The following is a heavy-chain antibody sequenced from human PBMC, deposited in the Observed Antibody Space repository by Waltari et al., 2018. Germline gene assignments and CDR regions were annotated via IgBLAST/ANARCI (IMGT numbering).Heavy chain of an antibody. CDR1: GYTFTGYY. CDR3: ARDRDYDFWSGYLSSYYYYYGMDV. CDR2: LNPNSGGT. Sequence: QVQLVQSGAEVKKPGASVKVSCKASGYTFTGYYMHWVRQAPGQGLEWMGRLNPNSGGTNYAQKFQGRVTMTRDTSISTAYMELSRLRSDDTAVYYCARDRDYDFWSGYLSSYYYYYGMDVWGQGTTVTVSS. V-gene: IGHV1-2*06. J-gene: IGHJ6*02. D-gene: IGHD3-3*01.